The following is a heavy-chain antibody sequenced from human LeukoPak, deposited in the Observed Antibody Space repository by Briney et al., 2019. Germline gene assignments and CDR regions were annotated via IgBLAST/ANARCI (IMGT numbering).Heavy chain of an antibody. V-gene: IGHV3-23*01. Sequence: GGSLRLSCVTSGISFRNYAMSWVRQAPARGPEWVSSLRGNDETFYADSVKGRFTLSRDDSRNTVFLQLNNLRVEDTAIYYCARASWVSDPDAVRWGQGTQVTVSS. CDR1: GISFRNYA. D-gene: IGHD3-10*01. CDR2: LRGNDET. CDR3: ARASWVSDPDAVR. J-gene: IGHJ4*02.